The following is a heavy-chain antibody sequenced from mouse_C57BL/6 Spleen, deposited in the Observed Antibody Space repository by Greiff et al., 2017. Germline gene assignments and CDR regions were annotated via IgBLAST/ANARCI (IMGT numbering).Heavy chain of an antibody. CDR3: AREIYYYGSSHWYFDV. CDR2: IYPGDGDT. D-gene: IGHD1-1*01. CDR1: GYAFSSSW. V-gene: IGHV1-82*01. Sequence: VHLVESGPELVKPGASVKISCKASGYAFSSSWLNWVKQRPGKGLEWIGRIYPGDGDTNYNGKFKGKATLTADKSSSTAYMQLSSLTSEDSAVYFCAREIYYYGSSHWYFDVWGTGTTVTVSS. J-gene: IGHJ1*03.